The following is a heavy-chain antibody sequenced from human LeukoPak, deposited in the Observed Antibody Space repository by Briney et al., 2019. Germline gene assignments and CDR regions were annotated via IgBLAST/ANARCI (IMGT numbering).Heavy chain of an antibody. CDR1: GFTFSSYW. CDR3: ARVQSRWAGDC. CDR2: INSDGSST. D-gene: IGHD4-23*01. J-gene: IGHJ4*02. V-gene: IGHV3-74*01. Sequence: GGSLRLSCAASGFTFSSYWMHWVRQAPGKGLVWVSRINSDGSSTNYADSVKGRFTISRDNAKNTLYLQMNGLRAEDTAVYYCARVQSRWAGDCWGQGTLVTVSS.